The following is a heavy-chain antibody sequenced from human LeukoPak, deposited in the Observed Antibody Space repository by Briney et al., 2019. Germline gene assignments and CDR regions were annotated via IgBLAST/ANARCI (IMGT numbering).Heavy chain of an antibody. CDR3: ARERASSYSSGRDY. Sequence: GASVNVSCKASGYTFTSYGISWVRQAPGQGLEWMGWISAYNGNTNYAQKLQGRVTMTTDTSTSTAYMELRSLRSDDTAVYYCARERASSYSSGRDYWGQGTLVTVSS. V-gene: IGHV1-18*01. CDR1: GYTFTSYG. J-gene: IGHJ4*02. CDR2: ISAYNGNT. D-gene: IGHD6-19*01.